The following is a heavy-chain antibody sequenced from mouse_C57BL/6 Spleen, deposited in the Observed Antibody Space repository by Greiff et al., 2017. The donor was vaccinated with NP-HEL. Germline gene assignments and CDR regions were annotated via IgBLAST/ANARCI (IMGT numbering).Heavy chain of an antibody. J-gene: IGHJ1*03. CDR2: LSDGGRYT. V-gene: IGHV5-4*03. CDR1: GFTFSSYA. Sequence: DVKLVESGGGLVKPGGSLKLSCAASGFTFSSYAMSWVRQTPETRLEWVATLSDGGRYTYYPDNVKGRFTISRDNAKNNLYLQMSHLKSEDTAMYYCARVSTGTRYFDVWGTGTTVTVSS. CDR3: ARVSTGTRYFDV. D-gene: IGHD4-1*02.